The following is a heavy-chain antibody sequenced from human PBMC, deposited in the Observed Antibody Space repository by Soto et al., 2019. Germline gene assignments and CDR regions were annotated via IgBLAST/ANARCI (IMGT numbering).Heavy chain of an antibody. V-gene: IGHV3-30*18. CDR3: AKDCETYCSGGSCYSLVSAPDY. CDR2: ISYDGSNK. CDR1: VFTFSSYG. Sequence: GSLRIACPAYVFTFSSYGMHWVRQAPGKGLGWVAVISYDGSNKYYADSVKGRFTISRDNSKNTLYLQMNSLRAEDTAVYYCAKDCETYCSGGSCYSLVSAPDYWGQGTLVTVSS. D-gene: IGHD2-15*01. J-gene: IGHJ4*02.